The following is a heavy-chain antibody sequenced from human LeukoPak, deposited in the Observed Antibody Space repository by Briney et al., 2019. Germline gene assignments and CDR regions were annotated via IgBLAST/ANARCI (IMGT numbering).Heavy chain of an antibody. D-gene: IGHD3-22*01. Sequence: SETLSLTCAVSGGSISSSNWWSWVRRPPGKGLEWIGEIYHSGSTNYNPSLKSRVTISVDKSKNQFSLKLSSVTAADTAVYYCGRVSSGYYYDYWGQGTLVTVSS. CDR3: GRVSSGYYYDY. V-gene: IGHV4-4*02. CDR2: IYHSGST. J-gene: IGHJ4*02. CDR1: GGSISSSNW.